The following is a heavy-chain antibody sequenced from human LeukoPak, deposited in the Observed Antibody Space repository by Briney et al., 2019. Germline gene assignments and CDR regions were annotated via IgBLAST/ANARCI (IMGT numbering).Heavy chain of an antibody. CDR2: VSSSGSTI. CDR3: ARASGSRAEYFHH. CDR1: GFTFSDYY. Sequence: PGGSLRLSCAASGFTFSDYYMSWIRQAPGKGLEWVSYVSSSGSTIYYADSVKGRFTISRDNARNSLYLQMNSLRAEDTAVYYCARASGSRAEYFHHWGQGTLVTVSS. D-gene: IGHD1-26*01. V-gene: IGHV3-11*04. J-gene: IGHJ1*01.